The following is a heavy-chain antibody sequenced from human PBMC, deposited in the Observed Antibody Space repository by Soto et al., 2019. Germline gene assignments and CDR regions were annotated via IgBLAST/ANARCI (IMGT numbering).Heavy chain of an antibody. V-gene: IGHV1-46*01. J-gene: IGHJ6*02. Sequence: GASVKVSCKASGYTFTSYYMHWVRQAPGQGLEWMGIINPSGGSTSYAQKFQGRVTMARDTSTSTVYMELSSLRSEDTAVYYCAGPDYYDSSGYYIYGMDVWGQGTTVTVSS. CDR2: INPSGGST. D-gene: IGHD3-22*01. CDR3: AGPDYYDSSGYYIYGMDV. CDR1: GYTFTSYY.